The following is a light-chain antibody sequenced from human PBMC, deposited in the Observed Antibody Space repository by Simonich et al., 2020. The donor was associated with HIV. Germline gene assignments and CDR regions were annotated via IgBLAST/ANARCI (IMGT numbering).Light chain of an antibody. J-gene: IGLJ3*02. V-gene: IGLV2-14*01. CDR3: SSYTTSSTFV. CDR2: DVS. CDR1: SSDVGGYNY. Sequence: QSALTQPASVSGSPGQSITISCTGTSSDVGGYNYVSWYQQHPGKAPKLMIYDVSKRPSGGSNRFSGSKSGNTASLTISGLQAVDEADYYCSSYTTSSTFVFGGGTKLAVL.